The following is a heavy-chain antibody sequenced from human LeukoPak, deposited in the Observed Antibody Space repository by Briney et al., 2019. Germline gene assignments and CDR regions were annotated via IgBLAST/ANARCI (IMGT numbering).Heavy chain of an antibody. D-gene: IGHD4-11*01. V-gene: IGHV4-39*01. Sequence: PSETLSLTCTVSGGSISSSSYYWGWIRQPPGQGLEWIGGSYYSGSTYYNPSLKSRVTISVDTSKNQFSLKLSSVTAADTAVYYCARHGSGNYNPYSYYMDVWGKGTTVTVSS. CDR1: GGSISSSSYY. CDR3: ARHGSGNYNPYSYYMDV. CDR2: SYYSGST. J-gene: IGHJ6*03.